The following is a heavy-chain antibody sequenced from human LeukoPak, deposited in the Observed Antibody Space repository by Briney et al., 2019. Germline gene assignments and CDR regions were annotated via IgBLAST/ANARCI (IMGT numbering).Heavy chain of an antibody. CDR1: GGSFSGYY. CDR3: ARMATVTKPEYYYYYYMDV. Sequence: PSETLSLTCAVYGGSFSGYYWSWIRQPPGKGLEWIGEINHSGSTNYNPSLKSRVTISVDTSKNQFSLKLSSVTAADTAVYYCARMATVTKPEYYYYYYMDVWGKGTTVTVSS. V-gene: IGHV4-34*01. D-gene: IGHD4-11*01. CDR2: INHSGST. J-gene: IGHJ6*03.